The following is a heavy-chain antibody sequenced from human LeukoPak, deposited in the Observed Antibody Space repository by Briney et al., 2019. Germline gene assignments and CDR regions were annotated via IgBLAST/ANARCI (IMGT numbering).Heavy chain of an antibody. CDR1: GGSFSGYY. CDR2: IYYTGSV. CDR3: ARDHSYYFGSQTSTLDV. Sequence: SETLSLTCAVYGGSFSGYYWSWIRQPPGEGLEWIGYIYYTGSVDYNASLKSRLTISLDTSKNRFSLKLNSVTAADTAVYYCARDHSYYFGSQTSTLDVWGQGTAVTVSS. J-gene: IGHJ6*02. V-gene: IGHV4-34*01. D-gene: IGHD3-10*01.